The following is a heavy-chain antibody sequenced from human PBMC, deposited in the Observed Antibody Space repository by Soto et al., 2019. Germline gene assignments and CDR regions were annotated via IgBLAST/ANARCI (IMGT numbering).Heavy chain of an antibody. CDR2: IYAGDSDT. D-gene: IGHD3-22*01. V-gene: IGHV5-51*01. CDR3: ARVADPYSFGYGGMDV. Sequence: GESLKISCKGSGYSFSNYWIGWVRQMPGKGLEWLGLIYAGDSDTKYSPSIQGQVTFSADRSTSTAYLQWSSLKASDTAMYYCARVADPYSFGYGGMDVWGQGTTVTVSS. CDR1: GYSFSNYW. J-gene: IGHJ6*02.